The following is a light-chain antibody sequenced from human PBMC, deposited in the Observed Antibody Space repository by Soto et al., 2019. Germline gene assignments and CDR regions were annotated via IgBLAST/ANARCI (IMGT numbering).Light chain of an antibody. V-gene: IGKV1-9*01. Sequence: IQLTQSPSSLSASVGVRVTITCLASQGIRRYFSWYQQQPGRAPKLLISAASTLQSGVPARVSGSVSGTDFTLRITSLQPEDVAPYYCQQRNTYLVTFGGGTKVDIK. CDR2: AAS. CDR1: QGIRRY. CDR3: QQRNTYLVT. J-gene: IGKJ4*01.